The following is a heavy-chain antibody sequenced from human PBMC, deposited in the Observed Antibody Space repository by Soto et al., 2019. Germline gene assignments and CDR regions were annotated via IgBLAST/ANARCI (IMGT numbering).Heavy chain of an antibody. D-gene: IGHD2-15*01. CDR2: IRSKANDYAT. Sequence: EVQLVQSGGGLVQPGGSLKLSCAASGFTFSGSTVHWVRQASGEGLQWVGRIRSKANDYATTYIASVKGRFTISRDDSRNTAYLQMSDRKAEDTAVYYCTGGYCTGGTCYSGYFQHWGQGALFTVFS. J-gene: IGHJ1*01. CDR3: TGGYCTGGTCYSGYFQH. V-gene: IGHV3-73*02. CDR1: GFTFSGST.